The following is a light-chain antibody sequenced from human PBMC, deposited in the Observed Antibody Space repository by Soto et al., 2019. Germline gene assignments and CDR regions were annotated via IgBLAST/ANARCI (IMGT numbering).Light chain of an antibody. CDR1: QAIRTE. Sequence: AIQMTQSPSSLSASVGDRVTITCRASQAIRTELGWYQQKPGKAPKLLIYASSSLQSGVPSRFSGSGSGTDFTLTISSLQPEDFATYYCLQDSKYPRTFGQGTKVEIK. CDR3: LQDSKYPRT. CDR2: ASS. J-gene: IGKJ1*01. V-gene: IGKV1-6*01.